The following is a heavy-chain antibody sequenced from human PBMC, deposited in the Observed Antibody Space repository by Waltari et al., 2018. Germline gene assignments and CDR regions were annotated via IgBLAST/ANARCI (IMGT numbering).Heavy chain of an antibody. CDR2: IWYDGSKK. CDR1: GFTFSRYG. V-gene: IGHV3-33*01. Sequence: QVQLVESGGGVVQPGRSLRLSCAASGFTFSRYGMHWVRQAPGKGLEWVAVIWYDGSKKYYADSVKGRFTISRDNSKNTLYLQMNSLRAEDTAVYYCAREEGSLLLQVHYWGQGTLVTVSS. CDR3: AREEGSLLLQVHY. J-gene: IGHJ4*02. D-gene: IGHD2-21*01.